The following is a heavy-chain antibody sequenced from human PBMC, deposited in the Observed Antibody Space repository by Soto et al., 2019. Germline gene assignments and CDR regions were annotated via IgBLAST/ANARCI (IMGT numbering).Heavy chain of an antibody. CDR3: ARGGGSFSSGWYYDS. J-gene: IGHJ4*02. CDR1: GASITNSY. D-gene: IGHD6-19*01. V-gene: IGHV4-59*08. Sequence: QVQLQESGPGLVKPSETMSLTCTVSGASITNSYWNWVRQTPGKGLEWIGFIYYSGSIKYIPSLQSRVTISVDTSKNQLSLKLTSVTATDTAVYYCARGGGSFSSGWYYDSWGQGTLVTVSS. CDR2: IYYSGSI.